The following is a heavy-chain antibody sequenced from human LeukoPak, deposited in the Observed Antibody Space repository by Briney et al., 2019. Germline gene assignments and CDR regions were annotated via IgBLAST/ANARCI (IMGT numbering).Heavy chain of an antibody. CDR1: GGSISSYY. Sequence: SETLSLTCTVSGGSISSYYWSWMRQPPGKGLEWIGYIYYSGSTNYNPSLKSRVTISVDTSKNQFSLKLSSVTAADTAVYYCARARYYYDSSGYRYYYGMDVWGQGTTVTVSS. J-gene: IGHJ6*02. CDR2: IYYSGST. CDR3: ARARYYYDSSGYRYYYGMDV. D-gene: IGHD3-22*01. V-gene: IGHV4-59*01.